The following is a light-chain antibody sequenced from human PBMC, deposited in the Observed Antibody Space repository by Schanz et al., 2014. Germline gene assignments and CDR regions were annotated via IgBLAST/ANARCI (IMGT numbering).Light chain of an antibody. CDR3: SSYTSSGTVV. Sequence: QSALTQPASVSGSPGQSITISCTGTSSDVGGYNYVSWYQQHPGKAPKLMIYDVNNRPSGVSNRFSGSKSGNTASLTISGLQAEDEADYYCSSYTSSGTVVFGGGTKLTVL. J-gene: IGLJ3*02. CDR1: SSDVGGYNY. V-gene: IGLV2-14*03. CDR2: DVN.